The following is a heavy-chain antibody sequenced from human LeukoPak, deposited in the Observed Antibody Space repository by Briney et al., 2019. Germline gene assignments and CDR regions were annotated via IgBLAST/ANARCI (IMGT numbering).Heavy chain of an antibody. J-gene: IGHJ5*02. V-gene: IGHV4-39*01. CDR3: ARRDEGCSSTSCPNWFDP. CDR1: GGSISSSSYY. Sequence: SETLSLTCTVSGGSISSSSYYWGWIRQPPGKGLEWLGSIYYSGSTYYNPSLKSRVTISVDTSKNQFSLKLSSVTAADTAVYYCARRDEGCSSTSCPNWFDPWGQGTLVTVSS. CDR2: IYYSGST. D-gene: IGHD2-2*01.